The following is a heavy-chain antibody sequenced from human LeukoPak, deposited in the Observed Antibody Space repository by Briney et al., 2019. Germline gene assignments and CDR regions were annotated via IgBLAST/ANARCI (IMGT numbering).Heavy chain of an antibody. D-gene: IGHD3-22*01. CDR3: ARVPFRNYYDSSGPQMYFDY. Sequence: GGSLRLSCAASGFTFSSYGMHWVRQAPGKGLEWVAFIRYDGSNKYYADSVKGRFTISRDNSKNTLYLQMNSLRAEDTAVYYCARVPFRNYYDSSGPQMYFDYWGQGTLVTVSS. CDR1: GFTFSSYG. V-gene: IGHV3-30*02. J-gene: IGHJ4*02. CDR2: IRYDGSNK.